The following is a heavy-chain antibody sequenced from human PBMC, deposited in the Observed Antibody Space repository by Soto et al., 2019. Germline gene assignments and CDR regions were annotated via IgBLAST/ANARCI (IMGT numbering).Heavy chain of an antibody. D-gene: IGHD5-18*01. CDR1: GGSFSGYY. V-gene: IGHV4-34*01. CDR3: ARSCRGYSYGLGPCYYYGMDV. CDR2: INHSGST. J-gene: IGHJ6*02. Sequence: PSETLSLTCAVYGGSFSGYYWSWIRQPPGKGLEWIGEINHSGSTNYNPSLKSRVTISVDTSKNQFSLKLSSVTAADTAVYYCARSCRGYSYGLGPCYYYGMDVWGQGTTVTVSS.